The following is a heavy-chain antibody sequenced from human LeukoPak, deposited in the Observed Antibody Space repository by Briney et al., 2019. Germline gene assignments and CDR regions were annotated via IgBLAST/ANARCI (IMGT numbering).Heavy chain of an antibody. D-gene: IGHD4-17*01. V-gene: IGHV4-31*03. CDR1: GGSISSGGYY. CDR3: AREGFRPYYGDYVDY. CDR2: IYYSGST. J-gene: IGHJ4*02. Sequence: SGTLSLTCTVSGGSISSGGYYWSWIRQHPGKGLEWIGYIYYSGSTYYNPSLKSRVTISVDTSKNQFSLKLSSVTAADTAVYYCAREGFRPYYGDYVDYWGQGTLVTVSS.